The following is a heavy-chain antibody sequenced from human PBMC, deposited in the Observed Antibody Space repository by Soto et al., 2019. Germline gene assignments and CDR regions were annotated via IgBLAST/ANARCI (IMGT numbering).Heavy chain of an antibody. CDR3: ASEVALGSGKWFDP. J-gene: IGHJ5*02. Sequence: QVQLVQSGAEVKKPGASVMVSCKASGYTFTTYYMHWLRQAPGQGLEWMGWINPNSGGAHYAQKFQGRVTMTRDTAISTAYMELSSLRSDDTAVYYCASEVALGSGKWFDPWGQGTLVTVSS. CDR1: GYTFTTYY. V-gene: IGHV1-2*02. CDR2: INPNSGGA. D-gene: IGHD3-10*01.